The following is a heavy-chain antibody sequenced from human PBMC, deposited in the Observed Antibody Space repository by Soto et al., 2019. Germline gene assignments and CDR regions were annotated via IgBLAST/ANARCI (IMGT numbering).Heavy chain of an antibody. J-gene: IGHJ4*02. V-gene: IGHV4-34*01. CDR3: ARFSSARITMVRDKYHFDY. CDR1: GGSFSGYY. Sequence: PSETLSLTCAVYGGSFSGYYWSWIRQPPGKGLEWIGEINHSGSTNYNPSLKSRVTISVDTSKNQFSLKLSSVTAADTAVYYCARFSSARITMVRDKYHFDYWGKGTLVTVSS. D-gene: IGHD3-10*01. CDR2: INHSGST.